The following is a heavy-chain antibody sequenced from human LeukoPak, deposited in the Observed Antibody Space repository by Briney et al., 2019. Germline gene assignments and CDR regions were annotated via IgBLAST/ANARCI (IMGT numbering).Heavy chain of an antibody. CDR3: AKESPGRVVPAAIRTPYFDY. Sequence: PGGSLRLSCAASGFTFSSYGMHWVRQAPGKGLEWVAVISYDGSNKYYADSVKGRFTISRDNSKNTLYLQMNSLRAEDTAVYYCAKESPGRVVPAAIRTPYFDYWGQGTLVTVSS. J-gene: IGHJ4*02. CDR1: GFTFSSYG. CDR2: ISYDGSNK. D-gene: IGHD2-2*01. V-gene: IGHV3-30*18.